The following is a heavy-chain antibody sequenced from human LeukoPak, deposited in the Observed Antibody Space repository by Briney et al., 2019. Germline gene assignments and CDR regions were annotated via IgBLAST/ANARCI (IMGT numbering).Heavy chain of an antibody. Sequence: GGSLRLSCAASGFTFSSYAMTWVRQAPGKGLAWVSAISGSGGTTYYADSVKGRFTISRDNSKNTLYLQMNSLRADDTAVYYCARGLQEYTYGFYYWGQGTLVTVSS. D-gene: IGHD5-18*01. J-gene: IGHJ4*02. CDR3: ARGLQEYTYGFYY. V-gene: IGHV3-23*01. CDR1: GFTFSSYA. CDR2: ISGSGGTT.